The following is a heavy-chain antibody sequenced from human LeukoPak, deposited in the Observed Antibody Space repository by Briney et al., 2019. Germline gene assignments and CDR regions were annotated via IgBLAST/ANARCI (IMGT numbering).Heavy chain of an antibody. CDR2: INPSGGST. Sequence: SVKVSCKASGYTFTSYYMHWVRQAPGQGLEWMGIINPSGGSTSYAQKFQGRVTMTRDTSTSTVYMELSSLRSEDAAVYYCARVLYDSSGYYYLDYWGQGTLVTVSS. V-gene: IGHV1-46*01. J-gene: IGHJ4*02. CDR3: ARVLYDSSGYYYLDY. CDR1: GYTFTSYY. D-gene: IGHD3-22*01.